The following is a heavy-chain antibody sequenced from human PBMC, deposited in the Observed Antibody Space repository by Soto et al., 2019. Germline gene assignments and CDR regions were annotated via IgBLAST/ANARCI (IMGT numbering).Heavy chain of an antibody. V-gene: IGHV3-23*01. CDR1: GFTFSSYA. CDR3: AKGGGDIVATIRSYYYYYYMEV. Sequence: PGGSLRLSCAASGFTFSSYAMSWVRQAPGKGLEWVSAISGSGGSTYYADSVKGRFTISRDNSKNTLYLQMNSLRAEDTAVYYCAKGGGDIVATIRSYYYYYYMEVWGKGTTVTVSS. D-gene: IGHD5-12*01. J-gene: IGHJ6*03. CDR2: ISGSGGST.